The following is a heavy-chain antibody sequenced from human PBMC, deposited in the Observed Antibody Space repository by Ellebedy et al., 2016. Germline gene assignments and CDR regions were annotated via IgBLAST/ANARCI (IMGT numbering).Heavy chain of an antibody. CDR1: GGSISSYY. CDR2: IYYSGST. D-gene: IGHD2-15*01. CDR3: ARGVLLVDFDY. J-gene: IGHJ4*02. V-gene: IGHV4-59*13. Sequence: SETLSLXXTVSGGSISSYYWSWIRQPPGKGLEWIGYIYYSGSTNYNPSLKSRVTISVDTSKNQFSLKLSSVTAADTAVYYCARGVLLVDFDYWGQGTLVTVSS.